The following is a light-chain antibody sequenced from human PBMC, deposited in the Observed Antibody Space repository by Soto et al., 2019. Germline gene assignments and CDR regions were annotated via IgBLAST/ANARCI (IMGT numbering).Light chain of an antibody. CDR3: QQYGSSPPIT. CDR2: GTS. J-gene: IGKJ5*01. V-gene: IGKV3-20*01. Sequence: EIVLTQSPGTLSLSPGERGTLSCRASQSVSSSYLAWYQQKPGQAPRLLMYGTSSRATGTPDRFSGSGSGTDFTLTMSRLEPEDFAVYYCQQYGSSPPITFGQGTRLENK. CDR1: QSVSSSY.